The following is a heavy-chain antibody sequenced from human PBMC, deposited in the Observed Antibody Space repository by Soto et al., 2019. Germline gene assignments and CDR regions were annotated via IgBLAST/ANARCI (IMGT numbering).Heavy chain of an antibody. D-gene: IGHD5-18*01. V-gene: IGHV1-46*01. J-gene: IGHJ6*02. CDR1: GYTFTSYY. CDR2: INPSGGST. Sequence: QVQLVQSGAEVKKPGASVKVSCKASGYTFTSYYMHWVRQAPGQGLEWMGIINPSGGSTSYAQKFQCRVTMTRDTSTSTVYMELSSLRSEDTAVYYCARSAGVTNYGMDVWGQGTTVTVSS. CDR3: ARSAGVTNYGMDV.